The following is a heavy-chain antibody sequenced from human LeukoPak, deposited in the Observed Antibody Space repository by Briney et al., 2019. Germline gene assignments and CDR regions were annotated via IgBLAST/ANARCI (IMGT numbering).Heavy chain of an antibody. Sequence: GSSVKVSCKASGGTFSSYAISWVRQAPGQGLEWMGGIIPISGTTNYAQKFQGRVTTSADESTSTACMELSSLRSEDTAVYYCASVWFGPTIHGYFQHWGQGTLVTVSS. CDR1: GGTFSSYA. V-gene: IGHV1-69*01. CDR3: ASVWFGPTIHGYFQH. CDR2: IIPISGTT. D-gene: IGHD3-10*01. J-gene: IGHJ1*01.